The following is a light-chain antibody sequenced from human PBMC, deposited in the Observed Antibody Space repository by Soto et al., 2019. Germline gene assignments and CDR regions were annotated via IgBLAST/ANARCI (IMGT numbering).Light chain of an antibody. CDR2: KAS. Sequence: DIQMTQSPSTLSAFVGDRVTITCRASQSINSWLAWYQQKPGKAPKLLIYKASNLESGVPSRFSGSGSGTEFTLTISSLQPDDFATYYCQQYNNYWTFGQGTKVDIK. CDR1: QSINSW. V-gene: IGKV1-5*03. CDR3: QQYNNYWT. J-gene: IGKJ1*01.